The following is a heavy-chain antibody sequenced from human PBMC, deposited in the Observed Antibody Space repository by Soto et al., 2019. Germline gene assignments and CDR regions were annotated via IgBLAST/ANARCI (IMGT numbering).Heavy chain of an antibody. CDR2: IYYSGNT. J-gene: IGHJ4*02. V-gene: IGHV4-59*08. D-gene: IGHD2-2*01. Sequence: SENLSLTCTVSTGSISGYYWSWIRQPPGKGLEWIGYIYYSGNTKYNASLKSRVTISVDTSKNQFSLKLNSVTAADTAVYYCARHQCSSTRCTPYFDSWGQGTLVTVSS. CDR3: ARHQCSSTRCTPYFDS. CDR1: TGSISGYY.